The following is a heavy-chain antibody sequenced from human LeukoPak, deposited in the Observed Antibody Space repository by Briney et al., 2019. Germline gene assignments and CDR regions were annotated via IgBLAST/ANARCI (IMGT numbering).Heavy chain of an antibody. Sequence: VASVKVSCKASGYTFTSYYMHWVRQAPGQGLEWMGIINPSGGSTSCAQKFQGRVTMTRDTSTSTVYMELSSLRSEDTAVYYCARALGIRYSSSPPGYWGQGTLVTVSS. J-gene: IGHJ4*02. CDR2: INPSGGST. CDR1: GYTFTSYY. D-gene: IGHD6-13*01. CDR3: ARALGIRYSSSPPGY. V-gene: IGHV1-46*03.